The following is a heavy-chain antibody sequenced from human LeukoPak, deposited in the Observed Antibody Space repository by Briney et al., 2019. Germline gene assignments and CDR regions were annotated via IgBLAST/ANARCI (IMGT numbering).Heavy chain of an antibody. CDR1: GGSFSGYY. CDR3: ARAYDITYDY. Sequence: SETLSLTCAVYGGSFSGYYWSWIRQPPGKGLEWIGEINHSGSTNYNPSLKSRVTISVDTSKNQFSLKLSSVTAADTAMYYCARAYDITYDYWGQGTLVTVSS. D-gene: IGHD3-9*01. V-gene: IGHV4-34*01. J-gene: IGHJ4*02. CDR2: INHSGST.